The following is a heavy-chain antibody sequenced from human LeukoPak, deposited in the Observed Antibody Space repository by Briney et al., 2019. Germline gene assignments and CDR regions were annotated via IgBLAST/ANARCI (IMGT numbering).Heavy chain of an antibody. Sequence: SETLSLTCTVSGVSINSHYWSWIRQSPGKGLEWIAYGHYSGTTNYNPSLKSRVTISVDTSKNQFSLKLTSVSAADTAMDYCARHGTGTGYPLDYWGLGTLVTVSS. J-gene: IGHJ4*02. D-gene: IGHD3/OR15-3a*01. V-gene: IGHV4-59*08. CDR2: GHYSGTT. CDR3: ARHGTGTGYPLDY. CDR1: GVSINSHY.